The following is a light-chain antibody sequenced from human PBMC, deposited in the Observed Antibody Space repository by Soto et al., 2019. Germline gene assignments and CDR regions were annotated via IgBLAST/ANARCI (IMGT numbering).Light chain of an antibody. CDR2: GNN. V-gene: IGLV1-40*01. J-gene: IGLJ1*01. Sequence: SLLTQPPPVSVAPGQRVTLSCPGNSSNIGAGRDVHWYQQLPGTAPRLLIYGNNNRPSGVPDRFSASKSGTSASLAITGLQAEDEADFYCQSFDSSLSAYVFGTGTKVTVL. CDR1: SSNIGAGRD. CDR3: QSFDSSLSAYV.